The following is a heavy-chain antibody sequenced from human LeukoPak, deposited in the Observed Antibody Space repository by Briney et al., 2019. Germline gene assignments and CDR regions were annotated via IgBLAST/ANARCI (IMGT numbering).Heavy chain of an antibody. CDR2: ISGSGGST. D-gene: IGHD2-15*01. V-gene: IGHV3-23*01. CDR1: GFTFSSYA. Sequence: GGSLRLSCAASGFTFSSYAMSWVRQAPGKGLEWVSAISGSGGSTYYADSVKGRFTISRDNSKNTLYLQMNSLRAEDTAVYYCAEGGRYCSGGSCYSPLRYWGQGTLVTVSS. J-gene: IGHJ4*02. CDR3: AEGGRYCSGGSCYSPLRY.